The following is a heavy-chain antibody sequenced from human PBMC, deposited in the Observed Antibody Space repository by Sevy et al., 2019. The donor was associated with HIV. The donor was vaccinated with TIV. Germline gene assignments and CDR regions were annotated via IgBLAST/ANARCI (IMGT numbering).Heavy chain of an antibody. D-gene: IGHD2-21*01. J-gene: IGHJ4*02. CDR2: IKSTSDGGTT. CDR3: TAVCVDCVSFDF. Sequence: GGSLRLSCLGSESTFIGAGRNWVRQAPGKGLEGVGRIKSTSDGGTTDYAAPVKGRFTISRDDSKNTVYLQMNNLKIEDTAVYFCTAVCVDCVSFDFWGPGTQVTVSS. V-gene: IGHV3-15*01. CDR1: ESTFIGAG.